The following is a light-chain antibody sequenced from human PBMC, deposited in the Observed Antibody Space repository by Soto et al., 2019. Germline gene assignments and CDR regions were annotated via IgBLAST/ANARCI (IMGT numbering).Light chain of an antibody. CDR2: DVS. J-gene: IGLJ7*01. CDR3: SSYTSSSTRV. Sequence: ALTQPASVSGSPGQSITISCTGTSSDVGGYNYVSWYQQHPGKAPKLMIYDVSDRPSGVSNRFSGSKSGNTASLTISGLQAEDEADYYCSSYTSSSTRVFGGGTQLTVL. CDR1: SSDVGGYNY. V-gene: IGLV2-14*01.